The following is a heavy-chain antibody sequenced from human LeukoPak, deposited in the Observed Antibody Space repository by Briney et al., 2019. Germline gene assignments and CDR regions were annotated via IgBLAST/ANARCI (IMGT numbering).Heavy chain of an antibody. Sequence: QAGGSLRLSCAASGFTFSSYAMSWVRQAPGKGLDWASSISGSTAITYYVDSVKGRFTISRDNSKNTLYLQMNSLRAEDTAVYYCAKGSSSWYSPPGNYWGQGALVTVSS. J-gene: IGHJ4*02. CDR1: GFTFSSYA. D-gene: IGHD6-13*01. CDR2: ISGSTAIT. V-gene: IGHV3-23*01. CDR3: AKGSSSWYSPPGNY.